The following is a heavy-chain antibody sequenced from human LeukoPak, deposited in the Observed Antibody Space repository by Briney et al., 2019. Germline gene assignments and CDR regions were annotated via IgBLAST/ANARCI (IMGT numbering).Heavy chain of an antibody. Sequence: GASVKVSCKASGYTFTGYYMHWVRQAPGQGLEWMGWINPNSGGTNYAQKFQGRVTMTRDTSISTAYMELSRLRSDDTAVYYCARYYDSSGARQYYFDYWGQGTLVTVSS. CDR3: ARYYDSSGARQYYFDY. J-gene: IGHJ4*02. CDR2: INPNSGGT. V-gene: IGHV1-2*02. CDR1: GYTFTGYY. D-gene: IGHD3-22*01.